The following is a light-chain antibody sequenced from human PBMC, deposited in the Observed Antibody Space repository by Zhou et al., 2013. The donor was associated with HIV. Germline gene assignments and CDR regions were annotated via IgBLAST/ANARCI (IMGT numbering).Light chain of an antibody. CDR3: QQRNTWPPVT. J-gene: IGKJ4*01. CDR2: DAS. CDR1: QSVSSY. Sequence: EIVLTQSPATLSLSPGERATLSCRASQSVSSYLAWYQQKPGQAPRLLIYDASNRATDIPARFSGSGSGTDFTLTISSLQSEDVAVYYCQQRNTWPPVTFGGGTKVEI. V-gene: IGKV3-11*01.